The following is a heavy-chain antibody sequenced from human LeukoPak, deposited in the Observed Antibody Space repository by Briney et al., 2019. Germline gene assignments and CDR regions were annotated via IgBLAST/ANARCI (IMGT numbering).Heavy chain of an antibody. J-gene: IGHJ4*02. CDR1: GFTLRPYW. CDR3: AAPPYCSSTSCPLYYFDY. CDR2: INSDGRST. Sequence: GGSLRPSCAASGFTLRPYWMPWVRQAPGKGLVWVSVINSDGRSTRSADSVKGRFTSSRDHAKNTLYLQMISLRVEDTAVYYCAAPPYCSSTSCPLYYFDYWGQGTLVSVSS. V-gene: IGHV3-74*01. D-gene: IGHD2-2*01.